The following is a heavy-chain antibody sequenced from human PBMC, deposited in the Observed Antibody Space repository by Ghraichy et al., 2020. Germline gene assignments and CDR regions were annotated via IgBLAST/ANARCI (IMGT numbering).Heavy chain of an antibody. V-gene: IGHV3-30*18. J-gene: IGHJ4*02. CDR3: AKGDTDFFWGFDY. D-gene: IGHD3-16*01. Sequence: GGSLRLSCAASGFTFSNYAMHWVRQAQGKGLEWVAFTSNDGSNKYYEDSVRGRFTISRDNSNNTLYLQMNSLVAEDTALYYCAKGDTDFFWGFDYWGQGTLVTVSS. CDR2: TSNDGSNK. CDR1: GFTFSNYA.